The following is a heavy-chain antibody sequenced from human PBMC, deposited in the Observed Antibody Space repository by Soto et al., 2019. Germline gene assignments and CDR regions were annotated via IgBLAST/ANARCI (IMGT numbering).Heavy chain of an antibody. CDR1: GGTFTSYA. Sequence: QVQLVQSGAEVKKPGSSVKVSCKASGGTFTSYAISWVRQAPGQGLEWMGGIIPIFGTADYAQKFQGRVTITADEATSTAYMELSSLRSEDTAVYYCATQGIPNYYYYAMDVWGQGTTVTVSS. CDR2: IIPIFGTA. CDR3: ATQGIPNYYYYAMDV. J-gene: IGHJ6*02. D-gene: IGHD5-18*01. V-gene: IGHV1-69*12.